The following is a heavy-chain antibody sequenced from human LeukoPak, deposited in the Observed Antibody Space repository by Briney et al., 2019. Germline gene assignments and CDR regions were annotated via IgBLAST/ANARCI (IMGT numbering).Heavy chain of an antibody. CDR2: IYYSGST. Sequence: SETLSLTCTVSGGSISDFWSWIRQSPGMGLEWIGYIYYSGSTTYNPSLKSRVTISVDTSKNQFFLKLDSVTAADTAVYYCARLIGSSTVADYWGQGTLVTVSS. D-gene: IGHD1-14*01. J-gene: IGHJ4*02. CDR3: ARLIGSSTVADY. CDR1: GGSISDF. V-gene: IGHV4-59*08.